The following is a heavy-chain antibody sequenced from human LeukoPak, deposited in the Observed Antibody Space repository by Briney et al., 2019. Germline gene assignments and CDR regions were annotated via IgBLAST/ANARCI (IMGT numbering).Heavy chain of an antibody. CDR1: GYTFTGYY. CDR3: ARDGNYGDYGWFDP. Sequence: ASVKVSCTASGYTFTGYYMHWVRQAPGQGLEWMGWINPNSGGTNYAQKFQGRVTMTRDTSISTAYMELSRLRSDDTAVYYCARDGNYGDYGWFDPWGQGTLVTVSS. V-gene: IGHV1-2*02. CDR2: INPNSGGT. J-gene: IGHJ5*02. D-gene: IGHD4-17*01.